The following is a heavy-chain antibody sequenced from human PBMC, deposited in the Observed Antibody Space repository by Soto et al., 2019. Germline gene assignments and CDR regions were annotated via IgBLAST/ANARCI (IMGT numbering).Heavy chain of an antibody. Sequence: GGSLRLSCAASGFTFSNYWMSWVRQAPGKGLEWVANIKQDGSDKYYVDSVKGRFTISRDNAKNSLYLQMNSLRAEDTAVYYCARGGSSWYGKEYYFDYWGQGTLVTVSS. J-gene: IGHJ4*02. CDR1: GFTFSNYW. CDR2: IKQDGSDK. D-gene: IGHD6-13*01. CDR3: ARGGSSWYGKEYYFDY. V-gene: IGHV3-7*05.